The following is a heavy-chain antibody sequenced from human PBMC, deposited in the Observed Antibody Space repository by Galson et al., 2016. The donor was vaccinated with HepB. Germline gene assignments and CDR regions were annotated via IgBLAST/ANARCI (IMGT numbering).Heavy chain of an antibody. D-gene: IGHD3-22*01. V-gene: IGHV4-39*01. CDR1: GGSISSSDYY. CDR2: IYYSRST. J-gene: IGHJ2*01. CDR3: ARLLAYYDSSGYPQGYFDL. Sequence: SETLSLTCTVSGGSISSSDYYWGWIRQPPGKGLEWIGNIYYSRSTYYNPSLKSRVTISVDTSMKQFSLKLSSVTAADTAMYYCARLLAYYDSSGYPQGYFDLCGRGTLVTVAS.